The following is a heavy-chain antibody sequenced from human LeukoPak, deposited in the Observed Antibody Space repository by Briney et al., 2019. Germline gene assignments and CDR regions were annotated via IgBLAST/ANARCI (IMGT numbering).Heavy chain of an antibody. CDR1: GYTLTELS. D-gene: IGHD3-10*01. Sequence: ASVKVSCKVSGYTLTELSMHWVRQAPGKGLEWMGGFDPEDGETIYAQKFQGRVTMTEDTSTDTAYMELSSLRSEDTAVYYCATDLRYYGSGSYLRGFDYWGQGTLVTVSS. J-gene: IGHJ4*02. CDR3: ATDLRYYGSGSYLRGFDY. CDR2: FDPEDGET. V-gene: IGHV1-24*01.